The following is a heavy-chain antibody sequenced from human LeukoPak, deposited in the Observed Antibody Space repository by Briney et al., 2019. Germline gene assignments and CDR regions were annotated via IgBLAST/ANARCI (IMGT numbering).Heavy chain of an antibody. CDR2: IYTIGST. V-gene: IGHV4-4*07. J-gene: IGHJ4*02. CDR3: AREVRSSSWYFGY. D-gene: IGHD6-13*01. Sequence: SETLSLTCTVSGGSISSYYWSWIRQPAGKGLEWIGRIYTIGSTNYNPSLKSRVTMSVDTSKNQFSLNLSSVTAADTSVYYCAREVRSSSWYFGYWGQGTLVTVSS. CDR1: GGSISSYY.